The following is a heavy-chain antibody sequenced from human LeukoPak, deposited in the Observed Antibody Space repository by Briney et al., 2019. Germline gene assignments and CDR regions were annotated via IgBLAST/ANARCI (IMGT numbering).Heavy chain of an antibody. CDR2: IKSEGEGATT. Sequence: GGSLRLSCAPSGFMFSSHWMSWVRQAPGKGLEWLGHIKSEGEGATTDYAAPAKGRFAISRDDSKNMIYLQMSSLKIDDTAIYYCIAHFPYFYGFDVWGKGTTVTVSS. CDR3: IAHFPYFYGFDV. CDR1: GFMFSSHW. D-gene: IGHD3-3*02. J-gene: IGHJ6*04. V-gene: IGHV3-15*01.